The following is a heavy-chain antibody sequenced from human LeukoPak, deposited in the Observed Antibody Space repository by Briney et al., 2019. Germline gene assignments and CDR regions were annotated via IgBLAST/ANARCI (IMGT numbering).Heavy chain of an antibody. D-gene: IGHD5-12*01. CDR2: IYYGGST. CDR1: GGSISSSSYY. J-gene: IGHJ4*02. V-gene: IGHV4-39*01. Sequence: SETLSLTCTVSGGSISSSSYYWAWIRQPPGKGLEWIGSIYYGGSTYYNPSLKSRVTISADTSKNQFSLKLSSVTAADTAVYFCARRIIVATIDYWGQGTLVTVSS. CDR3: ARRIIVATIDY.